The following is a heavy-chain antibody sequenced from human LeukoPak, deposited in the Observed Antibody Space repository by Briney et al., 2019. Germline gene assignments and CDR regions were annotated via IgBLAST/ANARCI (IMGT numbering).Heavy chain of an antibody. J-gene: IGHJ5*02. CDR1: GFTFSSYW. V-gene: IGHV3-74*01. D-gene: IGHD2-2*01. CDR2: INSDGSST. Sequence: GGSLRLSCAASGFTFSSYWMHWVRQAPGKGMVWVSRINSDGSSTSYADSVKGRFTISRDNAKNTLYLQMNSLRAEDTAVYYCARGVGYCSSTSCYWWFDPWGQGTLVTVSS. CDR3: ARGVGYCSSTSCYWWFDP.